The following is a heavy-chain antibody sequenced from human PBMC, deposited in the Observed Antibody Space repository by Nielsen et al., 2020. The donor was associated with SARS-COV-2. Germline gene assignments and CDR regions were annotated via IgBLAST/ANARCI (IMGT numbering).Heavy chain of an antibody. J-gene: IGHJ6*02. CDR1: GGTFSSYA. CDR3: ARDKTYYDFWSAIGGTYYYYGMDV. D-gene: IGHD3-3*01. V-gene: IGHV1-69*13. Sequence: SVKVSCKASGGTFSSYAISWVRQAPGQGLEWMGGIIPIFGTANYAQKFQGRVTITADESTSTAYMELSRLRSDDTAVYYCARDKTYYDFWSAIGGTYYYYGMDVWGQGTTVTVSS. CDR2: IIPIFGTA.